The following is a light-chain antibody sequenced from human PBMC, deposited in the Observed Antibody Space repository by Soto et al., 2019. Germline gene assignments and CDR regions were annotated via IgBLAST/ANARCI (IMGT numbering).Light chain of an antibody. J-gene: IGLJ1*01. V-gene: IGLV2-14*01. CDR1: SSDVGGYSY. CDR2: EVS. Sequence: QSALTQPASVSGSPGQSITISCTGTSSDVGGYSYVSWYQQQSGKAPKLMIHEVSNRPSGVSSRFSGSKSGNTASLTISGLQAEDEADYYCSSYTSSRAYVFGIGTKVT. CDR3: SSYTSSRAYV.